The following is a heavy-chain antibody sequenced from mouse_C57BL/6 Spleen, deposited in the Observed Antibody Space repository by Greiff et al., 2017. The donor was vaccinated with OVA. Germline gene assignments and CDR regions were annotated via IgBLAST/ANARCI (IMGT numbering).Heavy chain of an antibody. D-gene: IGHD1-1*01. J-gene: IGHJ3*01. CDR3: VRENYGSSSFAY. CDR1: GFTFNTYA. V-gene: IGHV10-3*01. Sequence: EVNVVESGGGLVQPKGSLKLSCAASGFTFNTYAMHWVRQAPGKGLEWVASIRSKSSNYATYYADSVKDRFTISRDDSQSMLYLQMNNLKTEDTAMYYCVRENYGSSSFAYWGQGTLVTVSA. CDR2: IRSKSSNYAT.